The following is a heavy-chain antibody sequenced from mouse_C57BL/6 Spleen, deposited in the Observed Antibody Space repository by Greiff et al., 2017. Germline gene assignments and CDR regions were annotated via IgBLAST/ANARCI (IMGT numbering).Heavy chain of an antibody. V-gene: IGHV1-22*01. J-gene: IGHJ2*01. CDR3: ASPSLLYPFDY. D-gene: IGHD2-12*01. CDR2: INPNNGGT. CDR1: GYTFTDYN. Sequence: EVQLVESGPELVKPGASVKMSCKASGYTFTDYNMHWVKQSHGKSLEWIGYINPNNGGTSYNQKFKGKATLTVNKSSSTAYMELRSLTSEDSAVYYCASPSLLYPFDYWGQGTTLTVSS.